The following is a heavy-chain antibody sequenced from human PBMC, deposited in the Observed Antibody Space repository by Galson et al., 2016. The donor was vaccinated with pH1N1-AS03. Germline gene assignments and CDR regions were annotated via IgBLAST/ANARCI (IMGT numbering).Heavy chain of an antibody. D-gene: IGHD1-26*01. V-gene: IGHV1-2*04. Sequence: SVKVSCKASGYIFTGFYVYWVRQAPGQGLEWMGWINPNNGVTNYAQKFQAWVTMTGDTSISTAYMELYGLKSDDTAVYYCARDPRGPCSIATCATTYYFGMDVWGQGTTVIVSS. CDR2: INPNNGVT. J-gene: IGHJ6*02. CDR3: ARDPRGPCSIATCATTYYFGMDV. CDR1: GYIFTGFY.